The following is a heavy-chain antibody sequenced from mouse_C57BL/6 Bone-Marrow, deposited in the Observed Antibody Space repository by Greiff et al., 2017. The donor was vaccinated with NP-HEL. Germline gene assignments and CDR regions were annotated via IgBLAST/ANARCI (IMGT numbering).Heavy chain of an antibody. CDR2: IDPETCGT. J-gene: IGHJ2*01. Sequence: VQGVESGAELVRPGASVTLSCKASGYTFTDYEMHWVKQTPVHGLEWIGAIDPETCGTAYNQKFKGKAILTADKSSSTAYMELRSLTSEDSAVYYCTREGDYGYARDFDYWGQGTTLTVSS. CDR1: GYTFTDYE. V-gene: IGHV1-15*01. D-gene: IGHD2-2*01. CDR3: TREGDYGYARDFDY.